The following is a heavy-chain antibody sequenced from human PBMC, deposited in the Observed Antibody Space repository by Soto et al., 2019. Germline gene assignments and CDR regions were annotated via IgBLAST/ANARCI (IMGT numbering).Heavy chain of an antibody. D-gene: IGHD6-19*01. CDR2: ISGGGGDT. CDR3: ARTDSSGWSTRYGMDV. CDR1: GFTFSNHA. J-gene: IGHJ6*02. Sequence: EVQLLESGGGSVQPGGSLRLYCAASGFTFSNHAMAWLRQVPGKGLEWVSGISGGGGDTYHADYVRGRFTISRDNSKNTLYLQMNSLRAEDAAVYYCARTDSSGWSTRYGMDVWGQGTTVTVSS. V-gene: IGHV3-23*01.